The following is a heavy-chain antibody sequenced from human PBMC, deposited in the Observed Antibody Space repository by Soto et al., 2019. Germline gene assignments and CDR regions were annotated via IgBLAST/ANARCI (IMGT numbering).Heavy chain of an antibody. D-gene: IGHD1-26*01. V-gene: IGHV1-46*01. Sequence: GASVKVSCKASGYTFTRYYFHWVRQAPGQGLEWMGIINPSGGGTSYAQKFQGRVTTTRDTSTSTVYMELTSLRSEDTAVYYCARLSGSYFIDHWGQGTLVTVSS. J-gene: IGHJ5*02. CDR3: ARLSGSYFIDH. CDR1: GYTFTRYY. CDR2: INPSGGGT.